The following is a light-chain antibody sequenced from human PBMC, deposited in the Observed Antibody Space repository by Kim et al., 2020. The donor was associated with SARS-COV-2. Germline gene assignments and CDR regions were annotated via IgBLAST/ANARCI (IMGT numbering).Light chain of an antibody. CDR3: QQSYITPFT. V-gene: IGKV1-39*01. Sequence: VDDIVTDTWRTSRSIRSHLSLYHHKPGRAPKRLIYAASTWQAGVPSTFSGSRSETDCTLTISSLQPEDFATYCCQQSYITPFTFGPGTNVDIK. J-gene: IGKJ3*01. CDR1: RSIRSH. CDR2: AAS.